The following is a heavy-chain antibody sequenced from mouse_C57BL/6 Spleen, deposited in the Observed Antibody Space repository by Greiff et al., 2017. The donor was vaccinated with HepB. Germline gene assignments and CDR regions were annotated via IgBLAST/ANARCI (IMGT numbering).Heavy chain of an antibody. J-gene: IGHJ1*03. D-gene: IGHD1-1*01. CDR2: IDPSDSET. V-gene: IGHV1-52*01. CDR3: ARGRGYYGSSWDWYFDV. CDR1: GYTFTSYW. Sequence: QVQLQQPGAELVRPGSSVKLSCKASGYTFTSYWMHWVKQRPIQGLEWIGNIDPSDSETHYNQKFKDKATLTVDKSSSTAYMQLSSLTSEDSAVYYCARGRGYYGSSWDWYFDVWGTGTTVTVSS.